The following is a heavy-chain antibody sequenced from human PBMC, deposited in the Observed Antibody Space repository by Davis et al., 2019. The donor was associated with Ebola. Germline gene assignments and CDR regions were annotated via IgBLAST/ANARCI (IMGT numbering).Heavy chain of an antibody. CDR2: ISWNSGSI. CDR1: GFTFDDYA. D-gene: IGHD2-2*01. Sequence: PGGSLRLSCAASGFTFDDYAMHWVRQAPGKGLEWVSGISWNSGSIGYADSVKGRFTISRDNAKNSLYLQMNSLRAEDTALYYCAKDSGPDIVVVPADYYYYGIDVWGQGTTVTVSS. V-gene: IGHV3-9*01. J-gene: IGHJ6*02. CDR3: AKDSGPDIVVVPADYYYYGIDV.